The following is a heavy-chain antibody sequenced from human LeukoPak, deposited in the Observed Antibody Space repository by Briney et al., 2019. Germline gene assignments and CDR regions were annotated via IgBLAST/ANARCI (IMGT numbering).Heavy chain of an antibody. CDR1: GFTFSDYY. V-gene: IGHV3-11*04. D-gene: IGHD1-26*01. J-gene: IGHJ4*02. CDR2: ISSSGSTI. Sequence: GGPLRLSCAASGFTFSDYYMSWIRQAPGKGLEWVSYISSSGSTIYYADSVKGRFTISRDNAKNSLYLQMNSLRAEDTAVYYCASNMYSENYYLYPFWGQGTLVTVSS. CDR3: ASNMYSENYYLYPF.